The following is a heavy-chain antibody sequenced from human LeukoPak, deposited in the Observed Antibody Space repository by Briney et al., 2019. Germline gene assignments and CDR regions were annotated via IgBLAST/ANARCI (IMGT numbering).Heavy chain of an antibody. D-gene: IGHD1-26*01. J-gene: IGHJ4*02. CDR2: INHSGST. CDR3: ARDGSDSGFDY. Sequence: SETLSLTCAVYGGSFSGYYWSWIRQPPGKGLEWIGEINHSGSTNYNPSLKSRVTISVDTSKNQFSLQLNSVTPEDTAVYYCARDGSDSGFDYWGQGTLVTVSS. CDR1: GGSFSGYY. V-gene: IGHV4-34*01.